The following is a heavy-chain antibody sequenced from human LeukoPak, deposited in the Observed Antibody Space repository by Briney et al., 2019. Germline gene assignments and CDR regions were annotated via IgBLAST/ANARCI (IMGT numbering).Heavy chain of an antibody. CDR1: GFTFSSYG. D-gene: IGHD5-12*01. V-gene: IGHV3-30*03. Sequence: GGSLRLSCAASGFTFSSYGMHWVRQAPGKGLEWVAVISYDGSNKYYADSVKGRFTISRDNSKNTLYLQMNSLRAEDTAVYYCARTYSGYGYDAFDIWGQGTMVTVSS. J-gene: IGHJ3*02. CDR3: ARTYSGYGYDAFDI. CDR2: ISYDGSNK.